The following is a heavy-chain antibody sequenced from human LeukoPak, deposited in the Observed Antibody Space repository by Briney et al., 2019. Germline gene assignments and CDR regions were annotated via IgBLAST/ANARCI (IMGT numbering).Heavy chain of an antibody. D-gene: IGHD3-10*01. V-gene: IGHV4-39*01. CDR1: GGSISSHSYY. J-gene: IGHJ4*02. CDR2: MFYSGST. Sequence: KTSETLSLTCTVSGGSISSHSYYWGWIRQPPGKGLEWIGSMFYSGSTNYNPSLKRRVTISVDTSENQFSLRLSSVTAADTAMYYCARHGDYLDGSGTYYAPFDNWGQGTLVTASS. CDR3: ARHGDYLDGSGTYYAPFDN.